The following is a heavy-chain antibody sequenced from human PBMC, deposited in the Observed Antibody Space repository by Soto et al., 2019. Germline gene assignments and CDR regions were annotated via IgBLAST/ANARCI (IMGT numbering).Heavy chain of an antibody. J-gene: IGHJ4*02. CDR2: LSGSGTST. Sequence: SLRLSCAASGFSFVDYAMNWVRQAPGKGLEWVSGLSGSGTSTYYADSVKGRFTISRDNSRDTLFLQMNSLTADDTAVYYCAKATTNGGWFNPFDSWGQGALVTVSS. V-gene: IGHV3-23*01. CDR3: AKATTNGGWFNPFDS. D-gene: IGHD6-19*01. CDR1: GFSFVDYA.